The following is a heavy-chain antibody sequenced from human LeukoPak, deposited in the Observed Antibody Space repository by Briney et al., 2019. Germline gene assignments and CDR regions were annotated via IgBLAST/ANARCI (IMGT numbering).Heavy chain of an antibody. CDR2: IYYSGST. J-gene: IGHJ4*02. CDR3: ARVKGWTTYYFDY. V-gene: IGHV4-59*01. CDR1: GGSISSYY. Sequence: SETLSLTCTVSGGSISSYYWSWIRQPPGKGLEWIGYIYYSGSTNYNPSLKSRVTISVDTSKNQFSLKLSSVTAADTAVYYCARVKGWTTYYFDYWSQGTLVTVYS. D-gene: IGHD3/OR15-3a*01.